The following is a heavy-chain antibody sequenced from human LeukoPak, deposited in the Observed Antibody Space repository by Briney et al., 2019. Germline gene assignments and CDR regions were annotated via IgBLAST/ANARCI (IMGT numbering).Heavy chain of an antibody. V-gene: IGHV4-61*02. J-gene: IGHJ4*02. D-gene: IGHD6-13*01. CDR1: GGSISSGSYF. Sequence: TLSLTCTVSGGSISSGSYFWTWLRQPAGKGLEWIVRINTSWSTNYNPSLKSRVTISVDTTKNQFSLKLSSVTAADTAVFYCAREGYTSSWYSGYYYFDYWGQGTLVTVSS. CDR2: INTSWST. CDR3: AREGYTSSWYSGYYYFDY.